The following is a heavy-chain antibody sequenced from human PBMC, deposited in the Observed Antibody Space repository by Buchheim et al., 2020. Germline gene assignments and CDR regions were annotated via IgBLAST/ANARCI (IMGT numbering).Heavy chain of an antibody. CDR1: GGSISSGGYY. Sequence: QVQLQESGPGLVKPSQTLSLTCTVSGGSISSGGYYWSWIRQHPGQGLEWIGYIYYSGSTYSNPSLKSRVTISVDTSKNQFSLKLSSVTAADTAVYYWARDSHTCSSTSCFDDNYGMDVWGQGTT. J-gene: IGHJ6*02. CDR3: ARDSHTCSSTSCFDDNYGMDV. V-gene: IGHV4-31*03. CDR2: IYYSGST. D-gene: IGHD2-2*01.